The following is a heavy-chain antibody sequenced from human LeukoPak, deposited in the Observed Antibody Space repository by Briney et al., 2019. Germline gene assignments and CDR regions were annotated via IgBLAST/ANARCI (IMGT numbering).Heavy chain of an antibody. J-gene: IGHJ4*02. CDR2: LYYTGSA. Sequence: PSETLSLTCTVSGGSINSYFWSWVRQPPGKGLEWIGYLYYTGSANYNPSLKSRVTISVDTSKNQFSLRLSSVTAADTAVYYCASGAAYCSGGSCIDSWGQGTLVTVSS. D-gene: IGHD2-15*01. CDR1: GGSINSYF. CDR3: ASGAAYCSGGSCIDS. V-gene: IGHV4-59*01.